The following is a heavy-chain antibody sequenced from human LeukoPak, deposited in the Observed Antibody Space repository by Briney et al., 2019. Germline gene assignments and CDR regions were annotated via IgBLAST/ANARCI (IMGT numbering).Heavy chain of an antibody. CDR2: IYYSGST. Sequence: PSETLSLTCTVSGGSISSYYWSWIRQPPGKGLEWIGYIYYSGSTNYNPSLKSRVTISVDRSKNQFSLKLSSVTAADTAVYYCARWSHDFWSGYPFYYFDYWGQGTLVTVSS. CDR1: GGSISSYY. J-gene: IGHJ4*02. V-gene: IGHV4-59*12. D-gene: IGHD3-3*01. CDR3: ARWSHDFWSGYPFYYFDY.